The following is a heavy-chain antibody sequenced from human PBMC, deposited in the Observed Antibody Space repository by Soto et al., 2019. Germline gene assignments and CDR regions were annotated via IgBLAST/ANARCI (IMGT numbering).Heavy chain of an antibody. CDR3: ARSYYDSSGYLDAFDI. V-gene: IGHV4-59*01. CDR2: IHHSGST. CDR1: GGSIGSYY. D-gene: IGHD3-22*01. Sequence: QVQLQESGPGLVKPSETLSLTCTVSGGSIGSYYWSWIRQPPGQGLEWIAYIHHSGSTNYSRSLKTRVTISGDTSKSQFSLRLTSVTAADTAVYYWARSYYDSSGYLDAFDIWGQGTMVTVSS. J-gene: IGHJ3*02.